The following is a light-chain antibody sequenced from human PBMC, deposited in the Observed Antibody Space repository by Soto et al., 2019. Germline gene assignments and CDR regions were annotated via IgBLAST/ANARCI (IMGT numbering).Light chain of an antibody. CDR2: GAS. V-gene: IGKV3-15*01. Sequence: EIVMTQSPTTLSVSPGERGTLSCRASQDISSNLAWYQQKPGQTPRLLIHGASTRATGIPARFSGSGSGTRFTLTIASLQSEDFAVYYCQQYDNWPRTFGQGPRWIS. CDR3: QQYDNWPRT. CDR1: QDISSN. J-gene: IGKJ1*01.